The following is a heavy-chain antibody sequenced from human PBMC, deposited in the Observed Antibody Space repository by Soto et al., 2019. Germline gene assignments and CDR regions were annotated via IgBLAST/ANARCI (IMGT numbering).Heavy chain of an antibody. V-gene: IGHV4-34*01. Sequence: PSETLSLTCAVSGGSFSSYHWTWIRQTPGKGLEWIGEISHSGSTNYKPSHKSRVTISADPSKKQFSQNLTSMTDADSVVYYWARGECSSNYCFTRWALDIWGQGTVVTVSS. CDR3: ARGECSSNYCFTRWALDI. J-gene: IGHJ3*02. D-gene: IGHD2-2*01. CDR2: ISHSGST. CDR1: GGSFSSYH.